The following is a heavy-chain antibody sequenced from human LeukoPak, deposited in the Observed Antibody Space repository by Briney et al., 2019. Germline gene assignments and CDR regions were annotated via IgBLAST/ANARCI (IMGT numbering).Heavy chain of an antibody. Sequence: PSETLSLTCTVSGGSISSSSYYWGWIRQAPGKGLVWVSRINSDGSSTSYADSVKGRFTISRDNAKNTLYLQMNSLRAEDTAVYYCARALVATRPNPLDYWGQGTLVTVSS. CDR2: INSDGSST. D-gene: IGHD5-12*01. J-gene: IGHJ4*02. CDR1: GGSISSSSYY. CDR3: ARALVATRPNPLDY. V-gene: IGHV3-74*01.